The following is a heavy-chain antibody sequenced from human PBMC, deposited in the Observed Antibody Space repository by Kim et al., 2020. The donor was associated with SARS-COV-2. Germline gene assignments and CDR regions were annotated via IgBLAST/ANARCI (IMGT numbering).Heavy chain of an antibody. J-gene: IGHJ5*02. CDR3: AREAAVAVQAGFDP. Sequence: ADSVKGRFTISRDNAKNSLYLQMNSLRAEDTAVYYCAREAAVAVQAGFDPWGQGTLVTVSS. D-gene: IGHD2-2*01. V-gene: IGHV3-21*01.